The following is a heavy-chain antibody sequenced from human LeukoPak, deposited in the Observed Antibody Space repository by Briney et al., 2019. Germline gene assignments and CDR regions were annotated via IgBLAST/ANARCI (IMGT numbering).Heavy chain of an antibody. J-gene: IGHJ4*02. CDR3: ARRRDFIDY. CDR2: SSSSGSTI. D-gene: IGHD3/OR15-3a*01. Sequence: GGSLRLSCAASGFTLRDYYMSWIRQAPGKGLEWVSYSSSSGSTIYYADSVNGRFAISRDNAKNSLYLQMNSLRAEDTAVYYCARRRDFIDYWGQGTLVTVSS. CDR1: GFTLRDYY. V-gene: IGHV3-11*01.